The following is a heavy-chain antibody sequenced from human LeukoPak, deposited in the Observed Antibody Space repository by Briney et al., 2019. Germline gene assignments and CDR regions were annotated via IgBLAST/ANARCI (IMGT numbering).Heavy chain of an antibody. J-gene: IGHJ4*02. Sequence: SETLSLTCTVSGGSISSYYWSWIRQPPGKGLEWIGYIYYSGSTNYNPSLKSRVTISVDTSKNQFSLKLSSVTAADTAVYYCARATHHYDFWSGYYTIDYWGQGTLVTVSS. CDR1: GGSISSYY. CDR2: IYYSGST. V-gene: IGHV4-59*01. CDR3: ARATHHYDFWSGYYTIDY. D-gene: IGHD3-3*01.